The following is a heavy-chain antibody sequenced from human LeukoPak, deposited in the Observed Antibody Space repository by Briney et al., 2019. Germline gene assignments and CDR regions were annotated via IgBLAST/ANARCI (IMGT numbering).Heavy chain of an antibody. CDR2: ISGGDGST. V-gene: IGHV3-23*01. D-gene: IGHD2-21*02. J-gene: IGHJ4*02. CDR3: AKTWVVTPTTPPNY. Sequence: GGSLRLSCAASGFTFSNHAMSWVRQAPGKGLEWVSAISGGDGSTYYADSVKGRFTISRDNSKNTLYLQMNSLRAEDTAVYYCAKTWVVTPTTPPNYWGQGALVTVSS. CDR1: GFTFSNHA.